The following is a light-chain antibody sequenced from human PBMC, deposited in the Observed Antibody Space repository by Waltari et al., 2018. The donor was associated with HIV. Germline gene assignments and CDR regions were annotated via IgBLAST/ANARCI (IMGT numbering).Light chain of an antibody. V-gene: IGKV2-28*01. Sequence: DMVMTQSPYSLSVTPGEQASVSCRSSQVLMHRNGDNFLDWYLQKPGQSPQLLIYLGSLRASGVPDRFSGSGSGTAFTLKISSVEAEDVAVYYCMQPLQTPFTFGQGTRLEIK. J-gene: IGKJ5*01. CDR2: LGS. CDR3: MQPLQTPFT. CDR1: QVLMHRNGDNF.